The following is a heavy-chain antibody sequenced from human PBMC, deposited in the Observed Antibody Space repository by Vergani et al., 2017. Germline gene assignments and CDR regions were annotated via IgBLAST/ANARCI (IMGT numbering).Heavy chain of an antibody. CDR1: GFAFSRYA. V-gene: IGHV3-23*01. J-gene: IGHJ4*02. CDR2: LTASGSGI. D-gene: IGHD5-24*01. Sequence: EVQLLESGGRLVQPGGSLRLSCVASGFAFSRYAMSWVRQAPGKGLEWVSGLTASGSGISYADSVRGRFTIPRDNSKNTLFLQRDSLRAEDTAVYYCAKSGWLQHFGAHYFDSWGQGILVTVSS. CDR3: AKSGWLQHFGAHYFDS.